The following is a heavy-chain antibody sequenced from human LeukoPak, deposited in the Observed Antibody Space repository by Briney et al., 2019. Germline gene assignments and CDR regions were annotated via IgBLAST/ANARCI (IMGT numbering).Heavy chain of an antibody. Sequence: GGSLRLSCAASGFTFSTFAMVWVRQPPGKGLEWVSSIFPSGGEIHYADSVKGRFTISRDNAKNSLYLQMNSLRAEDTAVYYCAELGITMIGGVWGKGTTVTISS. CDR2: IFPSGGEI. D-gene: IGHD3-10*02. CDR1: GFTFSTFA. J-gene: IGHJ6*04. V-gene: IGHV3-23*01. CDR3: AELGITMIGGV.